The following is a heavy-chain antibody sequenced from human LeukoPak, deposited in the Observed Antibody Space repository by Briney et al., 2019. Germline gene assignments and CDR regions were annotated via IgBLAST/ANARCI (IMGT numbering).Heavy chain of an antibody. CDR1: GFTFSSYE. CDR2: ISSSGSTI. Sequence: GGSLRLSCAASGFTFSSYEMNWVRQAPGKGLEWVSYISSSGSTIYYADSVKGRFTISRDNTKNSLYLQMNSLSGEDTAVYYCARGESWGITGTNLYNWFDPWGQGTLVTVSS. V-gene: IGHV3-48*03. CDR3: ARGESWGITGTNLYNWFDP. J-gene: IGHJ5*02. D-gene: IGHD1-7*01.